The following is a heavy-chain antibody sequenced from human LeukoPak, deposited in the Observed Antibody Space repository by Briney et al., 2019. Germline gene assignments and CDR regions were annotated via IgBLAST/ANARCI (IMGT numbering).Heavy chain of an antibody. CDR3: ARDRLGYSSGWYVFDY. Sequence: GGSLRLSCAASGFTFSSYSMNWVRQAPGKGLGWVSSISSSSSYIYYADSVKGRFTISRDNAKNSLYLQMNSLRAEDTAVYYCARDRLGYSSGWYVFDYWGQGTLVTVSS. V-gene: IGHV3-21*01. J-gene: IGHJ4*02. CDR1: GFTFSSYS. D-gene: IGHD6-19*01. CDR2: ISSSSSYI.